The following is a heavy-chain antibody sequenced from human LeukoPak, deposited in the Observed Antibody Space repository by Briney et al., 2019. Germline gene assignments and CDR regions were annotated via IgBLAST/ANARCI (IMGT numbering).Heavy chain of an antibody. Sequence: ASVKASCKASGYTFTGYYMHWVRQAPGQGLEWMGWINPNTGTTNYAQKFQGRVTMTRDTSINTGYMELSRLTSDDTAVYYCARGCSGTYYEWFDPWGQGTLVTVSS. CDR2: INPNTGTT. D-gene: IGHD1-26*01. CDR1: GYTFTGYY. V-gene: IGHV1-2*02. CDR3: ARGCSGTYYEWFDP. J-gene: IGHJ5*02.